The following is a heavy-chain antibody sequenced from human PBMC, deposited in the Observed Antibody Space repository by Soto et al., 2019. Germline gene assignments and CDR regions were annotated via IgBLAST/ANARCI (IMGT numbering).Heavy chain of an antibody. CDR1: GFTYSNAW. D-gene: IGHD2-2*01. V-gene: IGHV3-15*01. J-gene: IGHJ3*01. CDR3: GTDQGRIVVY. Sequence: AGGSLRLSCAASGFTYSNAWMSWVRQAPGKGLEWVGRIKSKTDGGTTDYAAPVKGRFTISRDDSKNTLYLQMNSLKTEDTAVYYCGTDQGRIVVYWGQGTMVTVSS. CDR2: IKSKTDGGTT.